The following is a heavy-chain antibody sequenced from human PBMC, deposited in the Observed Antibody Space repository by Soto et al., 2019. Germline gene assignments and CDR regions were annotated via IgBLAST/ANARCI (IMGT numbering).Heavy chain of an antibody. CDR3: ERDSAPPHD. CDR1: GYTFTSYH. Sequence: QVQLVQSGAEVKKPGASVKVSCKASGYTFTSYHITWVRQAPGQGLEWMGWISAYNGNTNYAQKLQGRVTMTTDTSTSTADMKMMSLGSAATALYYCERDSAPPHDWGQGTLVTVSS. J-gene: IGHJ4*02. V-gene: IGHV1-18*01. CDR2: ISAYNGNT.